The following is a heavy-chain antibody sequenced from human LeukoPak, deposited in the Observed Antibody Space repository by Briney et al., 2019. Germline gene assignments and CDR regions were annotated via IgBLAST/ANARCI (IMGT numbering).Heavy chain of an antibody. CDR2: ISYDGSNK. CDR3: AKDREQLVQVYYFDY. CDR1: GFMFSSYG. D-gene: IGHD6-6*01. Sequence: GGSLRLSCAASGFMFSSYGMHWVRQAPGKGLEWVAVISYDGSNKYYADSVKGRFTISRDNSKNTLYLQMNSLRAEDTAVYYCAKDREQLVQVYYFDYWGQGTLVTVSS. J-gene: IGHJ4*02. V-gene: IGHV3-30*18.